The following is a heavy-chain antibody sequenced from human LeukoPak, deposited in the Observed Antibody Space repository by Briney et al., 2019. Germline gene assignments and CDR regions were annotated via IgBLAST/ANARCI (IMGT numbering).Heavy chain of an antibody. CDR2: ISAYNGNT. V-gene: IGHV1-18*01. J-gene: IGHJ4*02. CDR1: GYTFTSYG. D-gene: IGHD3-10*01. Sequence: ASVKVSYKASGYTFTSYGISWVRQAPGQGLEWMGWISAYNGNTNYAQKLQGRVTMTTDTSTSTAYMELRSLRSDDTAVYYCARRGEGSGSYSTADYWGQGTLVTVSS. CDR3: ARRGEGSGSYSTADY.